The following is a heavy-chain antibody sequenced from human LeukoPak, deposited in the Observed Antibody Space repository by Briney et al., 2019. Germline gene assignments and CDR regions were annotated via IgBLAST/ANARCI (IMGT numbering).Heavy chain of an antibody. J-gene: IGHJ4*02. Sequence: GGSLRLSCAASGFTFSSYAMSWVRQAPGKGLEWVSAISGSGGSTYYADSVKGRFTISRDNSKNTLYLQMNSLRAEDTAVYYCATDVVVVVAATPIDYWGQGTLVTVSS. CDR1: GFTFSSYA. V-gene: IGHV3-23*01. D-gene: IGHD2-15*01. CDR3: ATDVVVVVAATPIDY. CDR2: ISGSGGST.